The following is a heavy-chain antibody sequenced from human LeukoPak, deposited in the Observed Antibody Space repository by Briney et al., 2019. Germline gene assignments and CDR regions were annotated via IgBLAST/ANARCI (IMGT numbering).Heavy chain of an antibody. CDR2: IRYDGSNK. D-gene: IGHD3-22*01. J-gene: IGHJ6*03. CDR1: GFTFSSYG. V-gene: IGHV3-30*02. CDR3: AKGSKAVVFTRDHYMDV. Sequence: GGSLGLSCAASGFTFSSYGMHWVRQAPGKGLEWVAFIRYDGSNKYYADSVKGRFTISRDNSKNTLYFQMNSLRAEDTAVYYCAKGSKAVVFTRDHYMDVWGKGSTVTISS.